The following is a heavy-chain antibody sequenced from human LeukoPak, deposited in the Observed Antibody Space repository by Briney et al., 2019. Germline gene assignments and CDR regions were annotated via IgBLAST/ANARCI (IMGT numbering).Heavy chain of an antibody. CDR1: GGSISSYY. V-gene: IGHV4-59*01. D-gene: IGHD3-10*01. CDR2: IYYSGST. Sequence: SETLSLTCTVSGGSISSYYWSWIRQPPGKGLEWIGYIYYSGSTNYNPSLKSRVTISVDTSKNQFSLKLSSVTAADTAVYYCARAEWFGNSFDYWGQGTLVTVSS. CDR3: ARAEWFGNSFDY. J-gene: IGHJ4*02.